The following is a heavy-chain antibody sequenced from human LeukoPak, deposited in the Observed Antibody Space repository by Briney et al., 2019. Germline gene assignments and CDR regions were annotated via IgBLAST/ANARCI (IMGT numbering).Heavy chain of an antibody. V-gene: IGHV3-21*01. D-gene: IGHD2-2*01. CDR2: SSYL. CDR3: ARGRLPAAPYYYYYYCMDV. Sequence: SSYLYYADSVKARFTISRDNAKNSLYLQMNSLRAEDTAVYYCARGRLPAAPYYYYYYCMDVWGKGTTVTVSS. J-gene: IGHJ6*03.